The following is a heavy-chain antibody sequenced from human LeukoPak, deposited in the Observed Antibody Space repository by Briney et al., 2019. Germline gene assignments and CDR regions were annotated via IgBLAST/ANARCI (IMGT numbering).Heavy chain of an antibody. V-gene: IGHV3-21*01. Sequence: PGGSLRLSCAASGFTFSSYSMNWVRQAPGKGLEWVSSISSSSSYIYYADSVKGRFTISRDNSKNTLYLQMNSLRAEDTAVYYCARDYCGGDYCYYYYYGMDVWGQGTTVTVSS. J-gene: IGHJ6*02. CDR2: ISSSSSYI. CDR1: GFTFSSYS. CDR3: ARDYCGGDYCYYYYYGMDV. D-gene: IGHD2-21*02.